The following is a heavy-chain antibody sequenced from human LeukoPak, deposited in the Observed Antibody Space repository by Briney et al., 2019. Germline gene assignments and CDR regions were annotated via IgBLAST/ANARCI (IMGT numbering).Heavy chain of an antibody. CDR3: TRDNPTVITTNYMDV. CDR1: GFTFGDYA. Sequence: GGSLRLSCTASGFTFGDYAMSWVRQAPGKGLEWVGFIRSKAYGGTTEYAASVKGRFTISRDDSKSIAYLQMNSLKTEDTAVYYCTRDNPTVITTNYMDVWGKGTTVTISS. J-gene: IGHJ6*03. CDR2: IRSKAYGGTT. D-gene: IGHD3-22*01. V-gene: IGHV3-49*04.